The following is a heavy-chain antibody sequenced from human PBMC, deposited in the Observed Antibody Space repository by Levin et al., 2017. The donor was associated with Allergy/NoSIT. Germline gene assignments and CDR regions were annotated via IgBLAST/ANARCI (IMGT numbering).Heavy chain of an antibody. CDR1: GYTFKNYG. Sequence: AASVKVSCKASGYTFKNYGISWVRQAPGQGLEWMGWISTHNGNTNYAQSSQGRVTMTTDTSTSTADMELRSLISDDTAVYYCARFVVTPVSYFYMDVWGKGTTVTVSS. CDR3: ARFVVTPVSYFYMDV. V-gene: IGHV1-18*01. CDR2: ISTHNGNT. J-gene: IGHJ6*03. D-gene: IGHD2-2*01.